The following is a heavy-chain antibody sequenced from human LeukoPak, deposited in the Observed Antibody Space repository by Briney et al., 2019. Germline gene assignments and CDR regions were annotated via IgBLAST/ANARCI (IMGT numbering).Heavy chain of an antibody. CDR3: TRLGIAAAGTYYFDY. CDR2: IRGKAYGGTT. D-gene: IGHD6-13*01. J-gene: IGHJ4*02. CDR1: GFTFGDYA. V-gene: IGHV3-49*04. Sequence: GGSMRLSCTASGFTFGDYAMSWVRQAPGQGLEWVGFIRGKAYGGTTEYAASVKGRFTISRDDSKSIAYLQLNSLKTEDTAVYYCTRLGIAAAGTYYFDYWGQGTLVTVSS.